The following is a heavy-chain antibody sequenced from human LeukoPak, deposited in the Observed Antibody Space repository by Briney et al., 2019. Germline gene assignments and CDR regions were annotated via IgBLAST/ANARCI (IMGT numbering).Heavy chain of an antibody. CDR1: GFTFTNYD. J-gene: IGHJ4*02. V-gene: IGHV3-30*18. CDR3: AKNGVGGYFDI. CDR2: ISYDGRNK. Sequence: PGGSLRLSCSASGFTFTNYDIHRVRQAPGKGLEWVAIISYDGRNKYYADSVKGRFTISRDNSKNTLYLQMNSLRAEDTAVYYCAKNGVGGYFDIWGQGNLVTVSS. D-gene: IGHD3-16*01.